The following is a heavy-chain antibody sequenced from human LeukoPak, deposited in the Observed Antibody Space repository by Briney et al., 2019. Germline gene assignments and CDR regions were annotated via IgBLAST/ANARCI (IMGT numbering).Heavy chain of an antibody. CDR1: GGSISSSSYY. CDR2: IYYSGST. V-gene: IGHV4-39*07. J-gene: IGHJ3*02. CDR3: ARARYVNSFYAFDI. Sequence: SETLSLTCTVSGGSISSSSYYWGWIRQPPGKGLEWIGSIYYSGSTYYNPSLKSRVTIFGDTSKNQFFLRLTSVTAADTAVYYCARARYVNSFYAFDIWGQGTMVTVSS. D-gene: IGHD3-9*01.